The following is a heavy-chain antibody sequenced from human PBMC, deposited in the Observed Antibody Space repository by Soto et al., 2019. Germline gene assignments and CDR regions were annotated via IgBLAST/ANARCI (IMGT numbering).Heavy chain of an antibody. J-gene: IGHJ4*02. D-gene: IGHD3-10*01. Sequence: EVQLLESGGGLVQPGGSLRLSCAASGFTFNNYAMTWVRQAPGKGLEWVSAISGGGDTTSYADSVKGRFTGSGDGSKKPLYLKMCSLRAADTALYYCAKGRGGSGSLTPRVDFWGQGTLVTVSS. CDR1: GFTFNNYA. CDR2: ISGGGDTT. CDR3: AKGRGGSGSLTPRVDF. V-gene: IGHV3-23*01.